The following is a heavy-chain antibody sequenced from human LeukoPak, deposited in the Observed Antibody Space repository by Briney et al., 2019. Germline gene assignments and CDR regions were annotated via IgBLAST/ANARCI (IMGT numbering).Heavy chain of an antibody. CDR1: GYTLTELS. D-gene: IGHD3-22*01. Sequence: ASVKVSCKVSGYTLTELSMHWVRQAPGKGLEWVGGFDPEDGETIYAQKFQGRVTMTEDTSTDTAYMELSSLRSEDTAVYYCATVGRYYYDSSQRHAFDIWGQGTMVTVSS. CDR3: ATVGRYYYDSSQRHAFDI. V-gene: IGHV1-24*01. CDR2: FDPEDGET. J-gene: IGHJ3*02.